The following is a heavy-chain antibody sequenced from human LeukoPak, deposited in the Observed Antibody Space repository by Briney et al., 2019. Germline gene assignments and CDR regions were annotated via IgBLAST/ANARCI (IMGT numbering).Heavy chain of an antibody. CDR2: IYYSGST. Sequence: PSETLSLTCTVSGGSISSSSYYCGWIRQPPGKGLEWIGSIYYSGSTYYNPSLKSRVTISVDTSKNQFSLKLSSVTAADTAVYYCARARITMIVVVNPPFDYWGQGTLVTVSS. CDR1: GGSISSSSYY. J-gene: IGHJ4*02. CDR3: ARARITMIVVVNPPFDY. V-gene: IGHV4-39*01. D-gene: IGHD3-22*01.